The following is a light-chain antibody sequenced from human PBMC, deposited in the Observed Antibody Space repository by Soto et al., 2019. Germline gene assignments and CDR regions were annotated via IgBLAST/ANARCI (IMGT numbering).Light chain of an antibody. CDR3: EEWDDSLNGYV. V-gene: IGLV1-44*01. CDR1: SSNIGSNT. CDR2: SNN. J-gene: IGLJ1*01. Sequence: QSVLTQPPSASGTPGQRVTISCSGSSSNIGSNTVNWYQQLPGTAPKLLIYSNNQRPSGVPDRFSGSKSGTSASLAISGLQSEDEADYYCEEWDDSLNGYVFGTGTKVTAL.